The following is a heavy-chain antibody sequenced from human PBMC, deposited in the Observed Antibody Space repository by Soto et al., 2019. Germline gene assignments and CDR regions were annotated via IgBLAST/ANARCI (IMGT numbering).Heavy chain of an antibody. CDR1: GASITSFS. J-gene: IGHJ5*02. CDR2: VFYSGST. D-gene: IGHD6-13*01. V-gene: IGHV4-59*13. Sequence: SATLAITCSVSGASITSFSWSWIRQSPDKGLEWIGYVFYSGSTTYNPSLKSRVTLSIDKSKNQFSLKLASVTAADTAIYFCARDMYSRQNWFDPWGQGTLVTVSS. CDR3: ARDMYSRQNWFDP.